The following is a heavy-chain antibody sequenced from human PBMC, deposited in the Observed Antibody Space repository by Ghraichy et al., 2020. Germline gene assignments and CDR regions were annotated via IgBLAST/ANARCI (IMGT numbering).Heavy chain of an antibody. Sequence: GGSLRLSCAASGFTFGGYGMHWVRQAPGKGLEWVAFIQHGGDDKYYEDSVKGRFTVSRDNSKNTLYLHMNSLTTDDTAVYYCASSIWAAHWGQGTLVTVSA. J-gene: IGHJ4*02. CDR2: IQHGGDDK. CDR3: ASSIWAAH. D-gene: IGHD2-2*01. CDR1: GFTFGGYG. V-gene: IGHV3-30*02.